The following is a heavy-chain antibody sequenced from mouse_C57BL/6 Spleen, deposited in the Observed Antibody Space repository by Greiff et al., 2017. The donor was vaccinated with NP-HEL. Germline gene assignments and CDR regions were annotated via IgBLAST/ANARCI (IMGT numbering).Heavy chain of an antibody. CDR3: ARHYGSSY. V-gene: IGHV1-85*01. J-gene: IGHJ3*01. CDR1: GYTFTSYD. Sequence: VQGVESGPELVKPGASVKLSCKASGYTFTSYDINWVKQRPGQGLEWIGWIYPRDGSTKYNEKFKGKATLTVDTSSSTAYMELHSLTSEDSAVYFCARHYGSSYWGQGTLVTVSA. CDR2: IYPRDGST. D-gene: IGHD1-1*01.